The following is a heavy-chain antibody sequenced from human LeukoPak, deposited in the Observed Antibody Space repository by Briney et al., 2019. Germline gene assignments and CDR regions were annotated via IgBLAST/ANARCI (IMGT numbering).Heavy chain of an antibody. CDR2: IIPIFGTA. V-gene: IGHV1-69*05. CDR3: ARVITSTGTFDP. CDR1: GGTFSSYA. Sequence: ASVKVSCKASGGTFSSYAISWVQQAPGQGLEWMGGIIPIFGTANYAQKFQGRVTITTDESTSTAYMELSSLRSEDTAVYYCARVITSTGTFDPWGQGTLVTVSS. J-gene: IGHJ5*02. D-gene: IGHD3-9*01.